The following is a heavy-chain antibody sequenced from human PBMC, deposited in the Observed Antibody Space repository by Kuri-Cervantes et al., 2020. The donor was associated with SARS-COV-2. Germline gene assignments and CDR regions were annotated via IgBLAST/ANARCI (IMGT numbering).Heavy chain of an antibody. Sequence: GGSLRPSCAASGFTFSSYSMNWVRQAPGKGLEWVSSISSSSSYIYYADSVKGRFTISRDNAKNSLYLQMNSLRAEDTAVYYCARGGDSNLFYYYYYMDVWGKGTTVTVSS. D-gene: IGHD4-11*01. CDR2: ISSSSSYI. CDR1: GFTFSSYS. J-gene: IGHJ6*03. CDR3: ARGGDSNLFYYYYYMDV. V-gene: IGHV3-21*01.